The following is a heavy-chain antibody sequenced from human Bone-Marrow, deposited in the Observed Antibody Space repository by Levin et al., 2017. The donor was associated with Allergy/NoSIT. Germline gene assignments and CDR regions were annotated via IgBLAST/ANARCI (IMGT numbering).Heavy chain of an antibody. CDR1: GFMFSGYA. J-gene: IGHJ3*02. CDR2: ISHDGFYK. Sequence: PGGSLRLSCAASGFMFSGYAMHWVRQAPGTGLEWVAAISHDGFYKYYADSVKGRFTISRDNSKDTLYLQMNSLRNEDTTVYYCARDPNGYCDSITCYSTAFDIWGQGTMVTVSA. D-gene: IGHD2-2*02. V-gene: IGHV3-30*04. CDR3: ARDPNGYCDSITCYSTAFDI.